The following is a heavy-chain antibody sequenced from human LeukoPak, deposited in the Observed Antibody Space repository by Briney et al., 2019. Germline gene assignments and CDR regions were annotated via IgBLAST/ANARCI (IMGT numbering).Heavy chain of an antibody. J-gene: IGHJ4*02. CDR3: AKGTYDFWSGYYKSPYDY. D-gene: IGHD3-3*01. CDR2: ISGDGGST. Sequence: PGGSLRLSCAASGFTFDDYAMHWVRQAPGKGLEWVSLISGDGGSTYYADSVKGRFTISRDNSKNSLYLQMNSLRTEDTALYYCAKGTYDFWSGYYKSPYDYWGQGTLVTVSS. CDR1: GFTFDDYA. V-gene: IGHV3-43*02.